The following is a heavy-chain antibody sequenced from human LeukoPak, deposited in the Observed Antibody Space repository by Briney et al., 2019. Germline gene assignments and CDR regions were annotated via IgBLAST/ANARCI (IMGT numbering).Heavy chain of an antibody. J-gene: IGHJ5*02. CDR1: GFTFTSSA. CDR3: ARVYSSSWANWFDP. CDR2: IVVGSGNT. Sequence: ASVKVSCKASGFTFTSSAMQWVRQARGQRLEWIGWIVVGSGNTNYAQKFQGRVTMTRDMSTSTVYMELSSLRSEDTAVYYCARVYSSSWANWFDPWGQGTLVTVSS. D-gene: IGHD6-13*01. V-gene: IGHV1-58*02.